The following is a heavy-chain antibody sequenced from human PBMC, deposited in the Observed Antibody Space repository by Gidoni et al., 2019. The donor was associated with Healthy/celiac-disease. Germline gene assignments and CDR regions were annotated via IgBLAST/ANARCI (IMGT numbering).Heavy chain of an antibody. Sequence: QVQLQQWGAGLLKPSETLSLTCAVYGGSFSGYYWSWIRQPPGKGLEWIGEINHSGSTNYNPSLKSRVTISVDTSKNQFSLKLSSVTAADTAVYYCATYYYDSSGYPENFDYWGQGTLVTVSS. V-gene: IGHV4-34*01. CDR2: INHSGST. CDR3: ATYYYDSSGYPENFDY. J-gene: IGHJ4*02. CDR1: GGSFSGYY. D-gene: IGHD3-22*01.